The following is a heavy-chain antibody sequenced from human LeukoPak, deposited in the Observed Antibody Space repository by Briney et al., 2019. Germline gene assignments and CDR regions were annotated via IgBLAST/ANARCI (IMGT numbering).Heavy chain of an antibody. Sequence: PGGSLRLSCAASGFTFSSYWMSWVRQAPGKGLEWVANIKQDGSEKYYVDSVKGRFTISRDNAKNSLYLQMNSLRAEDPAVYYCARERHYDFWSGYIIDYWGQGTLVTVSS. CDR3: ARERHYDFWSGYIIDY. CDR2: IKQDGSEK. V-gene: IGHV3-7*01. CDR1: GFTFSSYW. J-gene: IGHJ4*02. D-gene: IGHD3-3*01.